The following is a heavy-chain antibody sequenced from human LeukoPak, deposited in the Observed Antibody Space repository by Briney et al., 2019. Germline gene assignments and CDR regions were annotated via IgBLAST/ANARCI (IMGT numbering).Heavy chain of an antibody. CDR2: IWYDGSNK. Sequence: PGRSLRLSCAASGFTFSSYGMHWVRQAPGKGLEWVAVIWYDGSNKYYADSVKGRFTISRDNSKNALYLQMNSLRAEDTAVYYCARDLEYSSGWYRAIGYRGQGTLVTVSS. CDR3: ARDLEYSSGWYRAIGY. J-gene: IGHJ4*02. V-gene: IGHV3-33*01. D-gene: IGHD6-19*01. CDR1: GFTFSSYG.